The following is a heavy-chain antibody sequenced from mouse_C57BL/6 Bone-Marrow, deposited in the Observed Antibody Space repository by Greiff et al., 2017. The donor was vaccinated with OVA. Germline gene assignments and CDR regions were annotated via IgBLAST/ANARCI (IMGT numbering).Heavy chain of an antibody. CDR1: GYAFSSSW. V-gene: IGHV1-82*01. J-gene: IGHJ4*01. Sequence: VQLQQSGPELVKPGASVKISCKASGYAFSSSWMNWVKQRPGKGLEWIGRIYPGDGDTNYNGKFKGKATLTADKSSSTAYMQLSSLTSEDTAVYYCTPITTVVATGWTRAMDYWGQGTSVTVSS. D-gene: IGHD1-1*01. CDR2: IYPGDGDT. CDR3: TPITTVVATGWTRAMDY.